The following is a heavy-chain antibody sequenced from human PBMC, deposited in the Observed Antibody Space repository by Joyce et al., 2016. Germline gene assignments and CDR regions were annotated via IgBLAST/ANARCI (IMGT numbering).Heavy chain of an antibody. J-gene: IGHJ5*02. CDR2: IDPSDSYT. CDR3: ARPRYCSGGSCLNWFDP. CDR1: GYSFTSYW. V-gene: IGHV5-10-1*01. D-gene: IGHD2-15*01. Sequence: EVQLVQSGAEVKKPGESLRISCKGSGYSFTSYWINWVRQMPGKGLELMGMIDPSDSYTNYRPSFQGHVTISADKSISTAYLQWSSLKASDTAMYYCARPRYCSGGSCLNWFDPWGQGTLVTVSS.